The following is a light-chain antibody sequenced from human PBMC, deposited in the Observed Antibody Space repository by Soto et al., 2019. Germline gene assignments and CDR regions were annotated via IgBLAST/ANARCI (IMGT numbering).Light chain of an antibody. V-gene: IGKV1-39*01. CDR2: AAS. Sequence: DIQMTQSPSSLSASVGDRVTITCRASQTISSYLNWYQQKPGKAPKLLIYAASSLQSGVPSRFSGSGSGTDFTLTISNLQPEDFATYYCQQSYSGRTFGQGTKV. J-gene: IGKJ1*01. CDR1: QTISSY. CDR3: QQSYSGRT.